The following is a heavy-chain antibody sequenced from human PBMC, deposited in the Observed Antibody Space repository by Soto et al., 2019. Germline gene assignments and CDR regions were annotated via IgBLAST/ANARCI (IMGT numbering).Heavy chain of an antibody. Sequence: QVQLVESGGGVVQPGRSLRLSCAASGITFSSYGMHWVRQAPGKGLEWVAVISSDGSDKYYADSVKGRFTISRDNSKNTLYLQMNSLKAEDTAVYYGAKDRGSGGGFSYSGMDVGGQGTTVTVSS. CDR1: GITFSSYG. J-gene: IGHJ6*02. D-gene: IGHD2-15*01. V-gene: IGHV3-30*18. CDR3: AKDRGSGGGFSYSGMDV. CDR2: ISSDGSDK.